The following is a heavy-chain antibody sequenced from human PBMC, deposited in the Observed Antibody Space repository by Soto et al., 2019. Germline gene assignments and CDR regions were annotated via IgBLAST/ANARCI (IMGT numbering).Heavy chain of an antibody. CDR2: ISGSGGST. D-gene: IGHD3-3*01. V-gene: IGHV3-23*01. CDR3: AKDFSGYYDFWSGSSYYFDY. CDR1: GFTFSSYA. J-gene: IGHJ4*02. Sequence: EVQLLESGGGLVQPGGSLRLSCAASGFTFSSYAMSWVRQAPGKGLEWVSAISGSGGSTYYADSVKGRFTISRDNSKNTLYLQMNSLRAEDTAVYYCAKDFSGYYDFWSGSSYYFDYWGQGTLVTVSS.